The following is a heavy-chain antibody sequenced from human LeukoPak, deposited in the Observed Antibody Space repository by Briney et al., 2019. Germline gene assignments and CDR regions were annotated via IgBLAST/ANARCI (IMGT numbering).Heavy chain of an antibody. J-gene: IGHJ6*03. CDR1: GFTLSTYG. Sequence: GGSLRLSCAASGFTLSTYGMYWVRQAPGKGLEWVAVIWNDGSNKHYADSVKGRFTISRDNSKNTLYLQMNSLRAEDTAVYYCAKPIAAAGTDYYYMDVWGKGTTVTVSS. D-gene: IGHD6-13*01. CDR2: IWNDGSNK. CDR3: AKPIAAAGTDYYYMDV. V-gene: IGHV3-33*06.